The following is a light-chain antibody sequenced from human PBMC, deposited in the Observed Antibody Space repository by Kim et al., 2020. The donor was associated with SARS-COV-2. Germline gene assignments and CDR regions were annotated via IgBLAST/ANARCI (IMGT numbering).Light chain of an antibody. V-gene: IGKV1-12*01. Sequence: DIQMTQFPSSVSASVGDRVTITCRASQGISDWFAWYQQKPGKAPKLLIYEASSLQSGVPSRFSGSGSGTDFTLTISSLQPEDFATYYWQQTDSFPCTFGQGTKVDIK. CDR3: QQTDSFPCT. J-gene: IGKJ1*01. CDR2: EAS. CDR1: QGISDW.